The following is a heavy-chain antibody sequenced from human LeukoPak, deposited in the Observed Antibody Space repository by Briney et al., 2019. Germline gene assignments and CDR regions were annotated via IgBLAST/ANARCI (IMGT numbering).Heavy chain of an antibody. D-gene: IGHD3-10*01. CDR1: GFTFSSYG. CDR2: ISYDGSNK. J-gene: IGHJ6*02. Sequence: GGSLRLSCAASGFTFSSYGMHWVRQAPGKGLEWVAVISYDGSNKYYADSVKGRFTISRDNSKNTLYLQMNSLRAEDTAAYYCAKDQDYYGSDYYYYGVDVWGQGTTVTVSS. V-gene: IGHV3-30*18. CDR3: AKDQDYYGSDYYYYGVDV.